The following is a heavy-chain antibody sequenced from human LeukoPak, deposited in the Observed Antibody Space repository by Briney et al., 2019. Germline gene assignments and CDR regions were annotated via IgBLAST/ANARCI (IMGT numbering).Heavy chain of an antibody. V-gene: IGHV3-30-3*01. CDR2: ISYDGSNK. J-gene: IGHJ5*02. CDR1: GFTFSSYA. CDR3: ARDGHYGDYPVGFDP. D-gene: IGHD4-17*01. Sequence: GGSLRLSCAASGFTFSSYAMHWVRQAPGKGLEWVAVISYDGSNKYYADSVKGRFTISRDNSKNTLYLQMNSLRAEDTAVYYCARDGHYGDYPVGFDPWGQGTLVTVSS.